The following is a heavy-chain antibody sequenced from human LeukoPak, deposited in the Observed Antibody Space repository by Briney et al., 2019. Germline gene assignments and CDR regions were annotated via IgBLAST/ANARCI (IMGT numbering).Heavy chain of an antibody. V-gene: IGHV3-23*01. CDR1: GFTFSSYA. Sequence: GGSLRLSCAASGFTFSSYAMSWVRQAPGKGLEWVSAISGSGGSTYYADSVKGRFTISRDNSRDTLYLQMSSLRAEDTAIYYCAKDKRGYTYAYFDYWGQGTLVTVSS. CDR2: ISGSGGST. J-gene: IGHJ4*02. CDR3: AKDKRGYTYAYFDY. D-gene: IGHD5-18*01.